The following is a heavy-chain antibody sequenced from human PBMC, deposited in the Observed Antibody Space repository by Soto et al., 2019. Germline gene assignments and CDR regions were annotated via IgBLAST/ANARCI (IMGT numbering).Heavy chain of an antibody. V-gene: IGHV3-48*03. D-gene: IGHD6-13*01. CDR1: GFTFSSYE. CDR3: AREASGSWTPGYYYGMDV. Sequence: GGSLRLSCAASGFTFSSYEMNWVRQAPGKGLEWVSYISSSGSTIYYADSVKGRFTISRDNAKNSLYLQMNSLRAEDTAVYYCAREASGSWTPGYYYGMDVWGQGTTVTVS. CDR2: ISSSGSTI. J-gene: IGHJ6*02.